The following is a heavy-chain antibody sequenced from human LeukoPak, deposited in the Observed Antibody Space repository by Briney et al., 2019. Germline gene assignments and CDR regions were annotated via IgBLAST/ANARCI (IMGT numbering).Heavy chain of an antibody. CDR3: AKGLINDWSALEY. V-gene: IGHV3-23*01. Sequence: PGGSLRLSCAASGFTVSSNEMTWVRQAPGKGLDWVSAISGSGGTTYSADSVRGRFTISRDNSKNTLYLQMNSLRAEDTAVYYCAKGLINDWSALEYWGQGTLVTVSS. CDR1: GFTVSSNE. J-gene: IGHJ4*02. D-gene: IGHD3-9*01. CDR2: ISGSGGTT.